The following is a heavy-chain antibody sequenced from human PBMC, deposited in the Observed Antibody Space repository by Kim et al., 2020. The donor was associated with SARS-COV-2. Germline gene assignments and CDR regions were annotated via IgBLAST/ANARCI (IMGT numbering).Heavy chain of an antibody. Sequence: SETLSLTCTVSGGSISSGSYYWSWIRQPAGKGLEWIGRIYTSGSTNYNPSLKSRVTISVDTSKNQFSLKLSSVTAADTAVYYCARGEYSYGYHPSATFDYWGQGTLVTVSS. D-gene: IGHD5-18*01. CDR1: GGSISSGSYY. J-gene: IGHJ4*02. V-gene: IGHV4-61*02. CDR3: ARGEYSYGYHPSATFDY. CDR2: IYTSGST.